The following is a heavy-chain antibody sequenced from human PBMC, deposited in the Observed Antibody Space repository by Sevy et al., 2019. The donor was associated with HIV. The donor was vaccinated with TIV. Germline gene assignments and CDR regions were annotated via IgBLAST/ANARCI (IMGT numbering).Heavy chain of an antibody. CDR1: GYTFTGYY. CDR3: ARERYSSSWYPDNWFDP. CDR2: INPNSGGT. J-gene: IGHJ5*02. V-gene: IGHV1-2*02. D-gene: IGHD6-13*01. Sequence: ASVKVSCKASGYTFTGYYMHWVRQAPGQGLEWMGWINPNSGGTNYAQKFQGRVTMTRDTSIGTAYMELSRLRSDDTAVYYCARERYSSSWYPDNWFDPWGQGTLVTVSS.